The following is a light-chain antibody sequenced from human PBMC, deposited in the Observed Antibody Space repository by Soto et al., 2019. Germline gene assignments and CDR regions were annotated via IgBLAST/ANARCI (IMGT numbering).Light chain of an antibody. V-gene: IGKV3-20*01. Sequence: EIVLTQSPDTLSLSPGERATLSCRASQSVSSYLAWYQQKPGQAPRLLIYGASSRATGIPDRFSGSESGTDFTLTISRLEPEDFAVYYCQQYGSSPYTFGQGTKLEIK. CDR1: QSVSSY. CDR2: GAS. CDR3: QQYGSSPYT. J-gene: IGKJ2*01.